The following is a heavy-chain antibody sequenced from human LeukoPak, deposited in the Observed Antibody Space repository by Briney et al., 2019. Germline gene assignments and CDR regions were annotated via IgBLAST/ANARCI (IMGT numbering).Heavy chain of an antibody. J-gene: IGHJ4*02. V-gene: IGHV3-23*01. Sequence: GGSLRLSCAASRFIFSNCNMNWVRRAPGKGLEWVSVLTGDGGTYYADSVKGRFTNSRDDSKNTLFLQMNSLRAEDTAVYFCAKVKWKLIGYFDYWGQGTLVTVSS. CDR2: LTGDGGT. D-gene: IGHD1-20*01. CDR3: AKVKWKLIGYFDY. CDR1: RFIFSNCN.